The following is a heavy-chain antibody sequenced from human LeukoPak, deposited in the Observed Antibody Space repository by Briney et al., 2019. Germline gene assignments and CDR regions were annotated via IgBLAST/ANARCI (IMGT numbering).Heavy chain of an antibody. CDR1: GFTFSSYA. CDR3: ATVRATYYYDSSGYPEAFDI. D-gene: IGHD3-22*01. V-gene: IGHV3-23*01. CDR2: ISGSGGST. Sequence: GGSLRLSCAASGFTFSSYAMSWVRQAPGRGLEWVSAISGSGGSTYYADSVKGRFTISRDNSKNPLYLQMNSLRAEDTAVYYCATVRATYYYDSSGYPEAFDIWGQGTMVTVSS. J-gene: IGHJ3*02.